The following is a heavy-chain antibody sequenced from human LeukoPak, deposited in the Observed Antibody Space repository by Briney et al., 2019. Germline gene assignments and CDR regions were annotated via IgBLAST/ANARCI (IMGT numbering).Heavy chain of an antibody. CDR1: GGSFSGYY. J-gene: IGHJ6*02. Sequence: SETLSLTCAVYGGSFSGYYWSWIRQPPGKGLEWIGYIYYSGSTNYNPSLKSRVTISVDTSKNQFSLKLSSVTAADTAVYYCARLGPLGDSRNYYYGMDVWGQGTTVTVSS. CDR2: IYYSGST. CDR3: ARLGPLGDSRNYYYGMDV. V-gene: IGHV4-59*08. D-gene: IGHD6-13*01.